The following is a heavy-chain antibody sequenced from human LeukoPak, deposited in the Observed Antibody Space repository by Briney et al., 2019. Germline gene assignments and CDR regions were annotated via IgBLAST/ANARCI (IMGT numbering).Heavy chain of an antibody. V-gene: IGHV4-4*07. J-gene: IGHJ4*02. CDR2: MYTRGRT. D-gene: IGHD1-26*01. CDR3: ANGGNSGSYFEN. CDR1: GASIDTYY. Sequence: SETLSLTCTVSGASIDTYYWSWVRQPAGKGLEWIGRMYTRGRTHYSPSLESRLTMSVDTSKNQFSLKLTSVTAADTAVYYCANGGNSGSYFENWGQGTLVTVSS.